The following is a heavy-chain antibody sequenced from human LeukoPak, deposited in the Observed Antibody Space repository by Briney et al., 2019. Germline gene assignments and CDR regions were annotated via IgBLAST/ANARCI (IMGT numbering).Heavy chain of an antibody. V-gene: IGHV3-21*01. Sequence: GGSLRLSCAASGFTFSSYSMNWVRQAPVKELEWVSSISSSSSYIYYADSVKGRFTISRDNAKNSLYLQMNSLRAEDTAVYYCARPNALYYYYGMDVWGQGTTVTVSS. CDR1: GFTFSSYS. CDR3: ARPNALYYYYGMDV. CDR2: ISSSSSYI. J-gene: IGHJ6*02.